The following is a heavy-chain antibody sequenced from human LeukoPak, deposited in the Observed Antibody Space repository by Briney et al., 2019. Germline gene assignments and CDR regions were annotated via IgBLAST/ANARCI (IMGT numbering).Heavy chain of an antibody. D-gene: IGHD3-3*01. CDR2: ISGSGGST. V-gene: IGHV3-23*01. Sequence: PGGSLRLSCAASGFTFSSYAMSWVRQAPGKGLEWVSAISGSGGSTYYADSVKGRFTISRDNSKNTLYLQMSSLRAEDTAVYYCAKDSFWSGYFRDFDYWGQGTLVTVSS. J-gene: IGHJ4*02. CDR3: AKDSFWSGYFRDFDY. CDR1: GFTFSSYA.